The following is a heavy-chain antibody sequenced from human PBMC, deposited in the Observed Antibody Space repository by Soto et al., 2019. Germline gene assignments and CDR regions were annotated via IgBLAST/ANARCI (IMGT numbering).Heavy chain of an antibody. Sequence: EVQLVESGGGLVKPGGSLRLSCAASGFTFSSYSMNWVRQAPGKGLEWVSSISSSSSYIYYADSLKGRFTISRDNAKNSLYLQMNSLRAEDTAVYYCARDGPRGVVGATRRDAFDIWGQGTMVTVSS. CDR1: GFTFSSYS. V-gene: IGHV3-21*01. J-gene: IGHJ3*02. CDR2: ISSSSSYI. CDR3: ARDGPRGVVGATRRDAFDI. D-gene: IGHD1-26*01.